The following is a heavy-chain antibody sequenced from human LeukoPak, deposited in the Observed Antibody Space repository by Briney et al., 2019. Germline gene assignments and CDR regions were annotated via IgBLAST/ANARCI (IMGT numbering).Heavy chain of an antibody. CDR2: LSHGGTT. CDR3: ARFNIVRDLATYNWVDP. D-gene: IGHD3-10*01. J-gene: IGHJ5*02. V-gene: IGHV4-38-2*01. Sequence: SETLSLTCAVSGYSISTVYYWGWIRQTPGKGLEWIGSLSHGGTTYYKSSLNSRVTISLDTSNNQFSLRLSSVTAADTAVYYCARFNIVRDLATYNWVDPWGQGTLVTVSS. CDR1: GYSISTVYY.